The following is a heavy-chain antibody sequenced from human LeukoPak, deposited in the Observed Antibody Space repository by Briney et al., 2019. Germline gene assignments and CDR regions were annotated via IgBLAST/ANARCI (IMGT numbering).Heavy chain of an antibody. Sequence: GASVKVSCKASGYTFTSYYMHWVRQAPGQGLEWMGWINPNSGGTNYAQKFQGRVTMTRDTSISTAYMELSRLRSDDMAVYYCARDLHSSGWDYFDYWGQGTLVTVSS. CDR1: GYTFTSYY. J-gene: IGHJ4*02. V-gene: IGHV1-2*02. D-gene: IGHD6-19*01. CDR2: INPNSGGT. CDR3: ARDLHSSGWDYFDY.